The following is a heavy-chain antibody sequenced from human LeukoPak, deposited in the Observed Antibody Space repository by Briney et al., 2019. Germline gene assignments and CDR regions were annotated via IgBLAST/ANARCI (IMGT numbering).Heavy chain of an antibody. CDR2: ISYDGSNK. V-gene: IGHV3-30-3*01. CDR1: GFTFSSYA. CDR3: ARDIFDY. J-gene: IGHJ4*02. Sequence: PGGSLRLSCAASGFTFSSYAMHWVRQAPGKGLEWVAVISYDGSNKYYADSVKGRFTISRDNSKNTLYLQTNSLRAEDTAVYYCARDIFDYWGQGTLVTVSS.